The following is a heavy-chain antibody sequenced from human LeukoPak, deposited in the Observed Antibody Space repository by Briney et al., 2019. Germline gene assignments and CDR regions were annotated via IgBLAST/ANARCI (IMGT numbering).Heavy chain of an antibody. Sequence: SETLSLTCAVYGGSFSGYYWSWIRQPPGKGLEWIGEINHSGSTNYNPSLKSRVTISVDTSKNQFSLKLSSVTAADTAVYYCARALYGPLFDYWGQGTLVTVSS. CDR1: GGSFSGYY. CDR3: ARALYGPLFDY. D-gene: IGHD4-17*01. J-gene: IGHJ4*02. CDR2: INHSGST. V-gene: IGHV4-34*01.